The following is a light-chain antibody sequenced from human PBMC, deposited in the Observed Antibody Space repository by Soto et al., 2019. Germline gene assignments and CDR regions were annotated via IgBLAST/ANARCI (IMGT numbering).Light chain of an antibody. CDR2: EVS. CDR3: SSYTSSNTLVV. Sequence: QSVLTQPASVSGSPGQSITISCTGTSSDVGSYNYVSWYQQHPGKAPKLMIYEVSNRPSGVSNRFSGSKSGNTASLTISGLQAEDEADYYCSSYTSSNTLVVFGGGTKVTVL. CDR1: SSDVGSYNY. J-gene: IGLJ2*01. V-gene: IGLV2-14*01.